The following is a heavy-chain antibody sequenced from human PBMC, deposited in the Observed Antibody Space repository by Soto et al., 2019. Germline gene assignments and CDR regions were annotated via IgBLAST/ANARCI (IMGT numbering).Heavy chain of an antibody. D-gene: IGHD1-1*01. CDR2: TRNKANSYKT. V-gene: IGHV3-72*01. CDR3: ARLRSWNMAFDV. J-gene: IGHJ3*01. CDR1: GFTLSDYY. Sequence: EVQLVESGGGLVQPGGSLRLSCAVSGFTLSDYYMEWVRQAPGKGLEWVGRTRNKANSYKTEYAASVKGRFTISRDDSRNSLHLQMNSLKTEDTAVYYCARLRSWNMAFDVWGQGTMVTVSS.